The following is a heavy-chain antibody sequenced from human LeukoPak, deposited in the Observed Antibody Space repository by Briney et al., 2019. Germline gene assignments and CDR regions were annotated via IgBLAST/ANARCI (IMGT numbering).Heavy chain of an antibody. CDR3: AKDILGNSGSYLGAFDI. Sequence: PGGSLRLSCAASGFPFGDYYMGWIRQAPGKGLEWISYISNSGTTTHYADSVKGRFTISRDNSKNTLYLQMNSLRAEDTALYYCAKDILGNSGSYLGAFDIWGQGTMVTVSS. CDR1: GFPFGDYY. J-gene: IGHJ3*02. CDR2: ISNSGTTT. D-gene: IGHD1-26*01. V-gene: IGHV3-11*01.